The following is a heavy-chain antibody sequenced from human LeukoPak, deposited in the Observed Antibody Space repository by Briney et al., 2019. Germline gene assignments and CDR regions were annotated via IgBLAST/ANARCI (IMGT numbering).Heavy chain of an antibody. J-gene: IGHJ4*01. CDR1: GASINHGHHY. V-gene: IGHV4-39*01. CDR2: IHYSGTP. D-gene: IGHD3-10*01. CDR3: AAGGGRAKAGY. Sequence: PSETLSLTCSGASINHGHHYRAWIRQPPGKGLEWIGTIHYSGTPIFYNPSLERRVTLFADTSKNQFSLTLSSVTAADTATYYCAAGGGRAKAGYWGHGTLVTVSS.